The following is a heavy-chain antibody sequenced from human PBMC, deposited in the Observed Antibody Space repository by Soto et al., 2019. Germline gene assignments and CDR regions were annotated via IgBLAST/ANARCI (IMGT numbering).Heavy chain of an antibody. CDR1: GFTFSSYG. Sequence: PRLSCAASGFTFSSYGMHWVRQAPGKGLEWVAVIWYDGSNKYYADSVKGRFTISRDNSKNTLYLQMNSLRAEDTAVYYCARVGYSGCYGYYFDYWGQGTLVTVSS. J-gene: IGHJ4*02. CDR3: ARVGYSGCYGYYFDY. CDR2: IWYDGSNK. V-gene: IGHV3-33*01. D-gene: IGHD1-26*01.